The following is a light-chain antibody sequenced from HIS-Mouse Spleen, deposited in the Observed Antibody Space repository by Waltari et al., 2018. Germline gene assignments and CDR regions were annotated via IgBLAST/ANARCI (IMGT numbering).Light chain of an antibody. Sequence: IQLTQSPSFLSASVGDRVTITCWASQGISSYLAWYQQKPGKAPKVLIYAASTLQSGVPSRFSGSGSETEFTLTISSLQPEDFATYYCQQLNSYPQETFGGGTKVEIK. CDR2: AAS. J-gene: IGKJ4*01. V-gene: IGKV1-9*01. CDR3: QQLNSYPQET. CDR1: QGISSY.